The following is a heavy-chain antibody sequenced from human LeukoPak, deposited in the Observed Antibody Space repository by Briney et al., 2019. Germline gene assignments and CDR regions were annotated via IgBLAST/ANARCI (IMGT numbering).Heavy chain of an antibody. J-gene: IGHJ3*02. CDR3: ARRTRYCSSTSCYGAYAFDI. V-gene: IGHV3-48*03. Sequence: GSLRLSCAASGFTFSSYEMNWARQAPGKGLEWVSYISSSGSTIYYADSVKGRFTISRDNAKNSLYLQMNSLRAEDTAVYYCARRTRYCSSTSCYGAYAFDIWGQGTMVTVSS. D-gene: IGHD2-2*01. CDR2: ISSSGSTI. CDR1: GFTFSSYE.